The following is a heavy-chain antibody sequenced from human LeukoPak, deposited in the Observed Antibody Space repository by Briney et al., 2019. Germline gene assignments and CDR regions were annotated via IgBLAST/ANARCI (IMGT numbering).Heavy chain of an antibody. CDR2: INHSGST. D-gene: IGHD6-13*01. CDR1: GGSFSGYY. J-gene: IGHJ5*02. Sequence: PSETLSLTCAVYGGSFSGYYWSWIRQPPGKGLEWIGEINHSGSTNYNLSLKSRVTISVDTSKNQFSLKLSSVTAADTAVYYCARGGEQQLPNHWFDPWGQGTLVTVSS. CDR3: ARGGEQQLPNHWFDP. V-gene: IGHV4-34*01.